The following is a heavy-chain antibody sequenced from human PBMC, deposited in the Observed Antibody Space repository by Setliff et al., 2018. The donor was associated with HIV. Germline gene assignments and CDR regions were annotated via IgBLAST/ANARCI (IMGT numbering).Heavy chain of an antibody. CDR1: GVSVSSGGYY. CDR3: AIGESSTWDLAEHFQH. V-gene: IGHV4-31*03. D-gene: IGHD2-2*01. J-gene: IGHJ1*01. Sequence: PSETLSLTCTVSGVSVSSGGYYWSWIRQRPGKGLEWIGDVHHTGTTYLNPSLKSRITISVDTSKNQFSLKLGFVTAADTAVYHCAIGESSTWDLAEHFQHWGHGTLVTVSS. CDR2: VHHTGTT.